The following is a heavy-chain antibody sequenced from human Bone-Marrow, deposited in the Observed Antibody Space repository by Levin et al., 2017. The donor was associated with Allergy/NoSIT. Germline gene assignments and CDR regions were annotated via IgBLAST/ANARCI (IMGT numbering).Heavy chain of an antibody. V-gene: IGHV4-39*07. CDR2: IYYSGST. CDR3: ARVLEEQLPPRDY. Sequence: PSETLSLTCTVSGGSISSSSYYWGWIRQPPGKGLEWIGSIYYSGSTYYNPSLKSRVTISVDTSKNQFSLKLSSVTAADTAVYYCARVLEEQLPPRDYWGQGTLVTVSS. J-gene: IGHJ4*02. CDR1: GGSISSSSYY. D-gene: IGHD6-6*01.